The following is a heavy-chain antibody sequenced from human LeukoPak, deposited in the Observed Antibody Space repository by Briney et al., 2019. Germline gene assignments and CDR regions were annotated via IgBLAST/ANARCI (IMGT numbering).Heavy chain of an antibody. Sequence: GGSLRLSCAASGFTFSSYAMHWVRQAPGKGLEWVASIKEDGSDKYYVGSVKGRFTISRDNAKNSLYLQMNSLRADDTAVYYCARDFGSLEDYFDYWGQGTLVTVSS. D-gene: IGHD3-10*01. J-gene: IGHJ4*02. CDR3: ARDFGSLEDYFDY. CDR2: IKEDGSDK. V-gene: IGHV3-7*01. CDR1: GFTFSSYA.